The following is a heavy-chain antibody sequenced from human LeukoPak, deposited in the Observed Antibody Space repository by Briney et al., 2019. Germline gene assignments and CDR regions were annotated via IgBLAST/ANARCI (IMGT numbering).Heavy chain of an antibody. CDR3: VRDVRYFDWSYGMDV. V-gene: IGHV4-59*01. Sequence: SETLSLTCTVSGGSISSYYWSWIRQPPGKGLEWIGYIYYSGSTNYNPSLKSRVTISVDTSKNRFSLKLSSVTAADTAVYYCVRDVRYFDWSYGMDVWGQGTTVTVSS. J-gene: IGHJ6*02. CDR2: IYYSGST. D-gene: IGHD3-9*01. CDR1: GGSISSYY.